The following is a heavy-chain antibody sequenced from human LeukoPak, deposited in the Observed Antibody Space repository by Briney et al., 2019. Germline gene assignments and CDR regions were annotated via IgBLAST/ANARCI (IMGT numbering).Heavy chain of an antibody. Sequence: ASVKVSCKASGYTFTGYYMHWVRQAPGQGLEWMGRINPNSGGTNYAQKFQGRVTMTRDTSISTAYMELSRLRSDDTAVYYCARDRVYCSSTSCHKDNWFDPWGQGTLVTVSS. J-gene: IGHJ5*02. D-gene: IGHD2-2*02. V-gene: IGHV1-2*06. CDR3: ARDRVYCSSTSCHKDNWFDP. CDR1: GYTFTGYY. CDR2: INPNSGGT.